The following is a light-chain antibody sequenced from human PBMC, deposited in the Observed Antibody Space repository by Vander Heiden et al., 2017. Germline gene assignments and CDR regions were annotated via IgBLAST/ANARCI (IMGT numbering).Light chain of an antibody. CDR2: GAS. CDR1: QSVSSSY. CDR3: QQYGSSPRT. Sequence: TQSPGTLSLSPGERATLSCRASQSVSSSYLAWYQQKPGQAPRLLIYGASSRATGIPDRFSGSGSRTDFTLTISRLEPEDFAVYYCQQYGSSPRTFGQGTKVEIK. V-gene: IGKV3-20*01. J-gene: IGKJ1*01.